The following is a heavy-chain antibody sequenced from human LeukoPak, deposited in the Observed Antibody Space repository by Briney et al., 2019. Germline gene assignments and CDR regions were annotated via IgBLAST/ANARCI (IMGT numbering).Heavy chain of an antibody. CDR3: ARVVQYYDSSGYPNAFDI. V-gene: IGHV3-74*01. Sequence: PGGSLRLSCAASGFTLSSYWMHWVRQAPGKGLVWVSRINSDGSSTSYADSVKGRFTISRDNAKNTLYLQMNSLRGEDTAVYYCARVVQYYDSSGYPNAFDIWGQGTMVTVSS. CDR2: INSDGSST. J-gene: IGHJ3*02. D-gene: IGHD3-22*01. CDR1: GFTLSSYW.